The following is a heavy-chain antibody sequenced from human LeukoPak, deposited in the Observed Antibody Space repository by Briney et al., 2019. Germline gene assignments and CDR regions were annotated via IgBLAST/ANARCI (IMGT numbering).Heavy chain of an antibody. CDR1: GGSFSGYY. CDR3: ARARITMVRGGFDWFDP. J-gene: IGHJ5*02. D-gene: IGHD3-10*01. V-gene: IGHV4-34*01. CDR2: INHSGST. Sequence: SETLSLTCAVYGGSFSGYYWSWIRQPPGKGLEWIGEINHSGSTNYNPSLKSRVTISVDTSKNQFSLKLSSATAADTAVYYCARARITMVRGGFDWFDPWGQGTLVTVSS.